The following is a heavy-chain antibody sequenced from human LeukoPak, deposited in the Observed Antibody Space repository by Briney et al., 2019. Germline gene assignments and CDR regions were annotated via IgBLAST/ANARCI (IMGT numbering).Heavy chain of an antibody. CDR3: ALVREPAALYAFDI. Sequence: GRSLRLSCAASGFTFSSYAMHWVRQAPGKGLEWVAVISYDGSNKYYADPVKGRFTISRDNSKNTLYLQMNSLRAEDTAVYYCALVREPAALYAFDIWGQGTMVTVSS. CDR1: GFTFSSYA. V-gene: IGHV3-30*04. J-gene: IGHJ3*02. CDR2: ISYDGSNK. D-gene: IGHD2-2*01.